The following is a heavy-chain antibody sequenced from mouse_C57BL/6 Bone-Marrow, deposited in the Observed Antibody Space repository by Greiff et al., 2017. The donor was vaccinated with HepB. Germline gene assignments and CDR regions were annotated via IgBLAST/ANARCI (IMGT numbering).Heavy chain of an antibody. J-gene: IGHJ1*03. CDR3: ARDFYYGNWYFDV. Sequence: VHLVESGAELVRPGASVKLSCKASGYTFTDYYINWVKQRPGQGLEWIARIYPGSGNTYYNEKFKGKATLTAEKSSSTAYMQLSSLTSEDSAVYFCARDFYYGNWYFDVWGTGTTVTVSS. V-gene: IGHV1-76*01. CDR2: IYPGSGNT. CDR1: GYTFTDYY. D-gene: IGHD2-1*01.